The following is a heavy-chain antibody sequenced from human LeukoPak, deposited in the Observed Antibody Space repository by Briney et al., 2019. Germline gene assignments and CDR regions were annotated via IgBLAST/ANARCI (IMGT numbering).Heavy chain of an antibody. D-gene: IGHD2-2*01. CDR2: ISGSGGST. Sequence: PGGSLRLSCAASGFTFSSYAMSWVRQAPGKGLEWVSAISGSGGSTYYADSVKGRFTISRDNSKNTLYLQMNSLRAEDTAVYYCARAPGIVVVPAAMELWGQGTLVTVSS. CDR1: GFTFSSYA. V-gene: IGHV3-23*01. J-gene: IGHJ4*02. CDR3: ARAPGIVVVPAAMEL.